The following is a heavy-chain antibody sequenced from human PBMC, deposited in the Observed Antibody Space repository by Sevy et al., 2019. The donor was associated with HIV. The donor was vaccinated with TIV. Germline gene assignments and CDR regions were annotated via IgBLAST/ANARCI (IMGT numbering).Heavy chain of an antibody. J-gene: IGHJ6*02. V-gene: IGHV4-39*02. CDR3: AREAGGYDYDYGMDV. Sequence: SETLSLTCSISGGTIVSSGHYWGWIRQTPGKGREWTGSSYYNGNTFYTPSLKSRLTISIDTSKSQFPRTLSSVTVADTAVYFCAREAGGYDYDYGMDVWGQGTTVTVSS. CDR1: GGTIVSSGHY. CDR2: SYYNGNT. D-gene: IGHD5-12*01.